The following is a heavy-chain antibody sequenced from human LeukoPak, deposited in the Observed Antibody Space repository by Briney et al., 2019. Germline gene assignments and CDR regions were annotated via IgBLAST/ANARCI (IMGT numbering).Heavy chain of an antibody. V-gene: IGHV3-7*01. CDR2: IKQGGSET. J-gene: IGHJ4*02. CDR1: GFTFSDYY. Sequence: GGSLRLSCAASGFTFSDYYMSWLRQAPGKGLEWVAYIKQGGSETYYVDSVKGRFTISRDDAKNSLDLQMNSLRAEDTALYYCVTGSGSNWGQGTLVTVSS. D-gene: IGHD1-26*01. CDR3: VTGSGSN.